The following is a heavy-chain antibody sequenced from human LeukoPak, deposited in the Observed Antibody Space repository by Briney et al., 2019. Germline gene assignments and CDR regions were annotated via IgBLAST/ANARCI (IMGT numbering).Heavy chain of an antibody. CDR3: ASMYFSQYLQH. D-gene: IGHD2-8*01. V-gene: IGHV3-53*01. J-gene: IGHJ1*01. CDR1: GFTGNSNY. Sequence: GGSLRLSCAASGFTGNSNYMSWVRQAPGKGLEWVSVIYSGGSTYYADSVKGRFTISRDNSKNTLYLQMNSLRAEDTAVYYCASMYFSQYLQHWGQGTLVTVSS. CDR2: IYSGGST.